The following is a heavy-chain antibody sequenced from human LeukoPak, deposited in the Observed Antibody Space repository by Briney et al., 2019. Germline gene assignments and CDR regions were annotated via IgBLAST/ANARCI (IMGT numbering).Heavy chain of an antibody. J-gene: IGHJ6*03. CDR3: CVIKTGTEYYYYYYMDV. CDR2: IIPIFGTA. V-gene: IGHV1-69*13. Sequence: SVKVSCKASGGTFSSYAISWVRQAPGQGLEWMGGIIPIFGTANYAQKFQGRVTNTADESTSTAYMELSSLRSEDTAVYYCCVIKTGTEYYYYYYMDVWGKGTTVTVSS. CDR1: GGTFSSYA. D-gene: IGHD1-7*01.